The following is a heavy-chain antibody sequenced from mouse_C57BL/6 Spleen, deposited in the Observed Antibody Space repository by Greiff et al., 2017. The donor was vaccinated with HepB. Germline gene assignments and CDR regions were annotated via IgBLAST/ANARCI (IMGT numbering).Heavy chain of an antibody. CDR2: IRNKANGYTT. CDR3: ARYPMDY. Sequence: EVMLVESGGGLVQPGGSLSLSCAASGFTFNDYYMSWVRQPPGKALEWLGFIRNKANGYTTEYSASVKVRYTISRDNSQSIIYLQMNALRAEYSATDDCARYPMDYWGEVTSVSVSS. V-gene: IGHV7-3*01. J-gene: IGHJ4*01. CDR1: GFTFNDYY.